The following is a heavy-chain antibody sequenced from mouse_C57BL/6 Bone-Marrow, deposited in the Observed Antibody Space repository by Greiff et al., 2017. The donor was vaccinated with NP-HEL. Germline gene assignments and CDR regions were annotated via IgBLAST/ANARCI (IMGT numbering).Heavy chain of an antibody. D-gene: IGHD2-1*01. CDR2: ILPGSGST. V-gene: IGHV1-9*01. J-gene: IGHJ4*01. CDR1: GYTFTGYW. CDR3: AREGVIYYGNVDYYAMDY. Sequence: VQLQESGAELMKPGASVKLSCKATGYTFTGYWIEWVKQRPGHGLEWIGEILPGSGSTNYNEKFKGKATFTADTSSNTAYMQLSSLTTEDSAIYYCAREGVIYYGNVDYYAMDYWGQGTSVTVSS.